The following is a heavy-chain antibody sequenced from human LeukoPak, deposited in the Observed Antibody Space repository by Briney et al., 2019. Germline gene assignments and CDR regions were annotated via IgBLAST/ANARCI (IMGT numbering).Heavy chain of an antibody. Sequence: SETLSLTCTVSGGSISSYYWSWIRQPPGKGLEWIGYIYYSGSTNYNPSLKSRVTISVDTSKNQFSLKLSSVTAADTAVYYCARLEQWLVRYWGQGTLVTVSS. CDR2: IYYSGST. CDR1: GGSISSYY. D-gene: IGHD6-19*01. J-gene: IGHJ4*02. CDR3: ARLEQWLVRY. V-gene: IGHV4-59*01.